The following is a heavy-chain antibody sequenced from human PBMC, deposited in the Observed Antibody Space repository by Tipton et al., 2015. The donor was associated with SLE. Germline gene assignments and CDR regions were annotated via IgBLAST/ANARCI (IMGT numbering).Heavy chain of an antibody. Sequence: TLSLTCTVSGGSISSYFWSWIRQPPGLGLEWIGHISYSGSTNYNPSLKSRVTISVDTSKNQFSLKLSSVTAADTAVYYCAGEPDYWRHETLVTVSS. CDR1: GGSISSYF. J-gene: IGHJ4*01. V-gene: IGHV4-59*01. CDR2: ISYSGST. CDR3: AGEPDY.